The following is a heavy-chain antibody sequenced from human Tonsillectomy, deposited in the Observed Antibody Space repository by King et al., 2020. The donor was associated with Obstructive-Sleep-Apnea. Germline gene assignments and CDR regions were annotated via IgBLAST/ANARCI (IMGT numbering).Heavy chain of an antibody. CDR2: INPSAPDI. CDR1: GDSFTTYW. D-gene: IGHD1-1*01. J-gene: IGHJ4*02. Sequence: VQLVESGAEGKKPGESLSISCRGSGDSFTTYWISWVRQMPGKGLVGMGRINPSAPDINYIPSFQGNVTISADKSISTAYLQWSSLKASDTARYYCARHPQHGSGLEFDYWGQGTLVTVSS. CDR3: ARHPQHGSGLEFDY. V-gene: IGHV5-10-1*01.